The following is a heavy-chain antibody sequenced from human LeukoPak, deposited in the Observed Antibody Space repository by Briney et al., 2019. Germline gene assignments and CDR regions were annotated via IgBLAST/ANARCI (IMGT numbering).Heavy chain of an antibody. CDR3: AKIGYYDRLFDLDY. V-gene: IGHV3-30*02. J-gene: IGHJ4*02. CDR2: IRYDGSNK. D-gene: IGHD3-9*01. Sequence: GGSLRLSCAASGFTFSSYGMHWVRQAPGKGLEWVAFIRYDGSNKYYADSVKGRFTISRDNSTNTLYLQMNSLRAEDTAVYYCAKIGYYDRLFDLDYWGQGTLVTVSS. CDR1: GFTFSSYG.